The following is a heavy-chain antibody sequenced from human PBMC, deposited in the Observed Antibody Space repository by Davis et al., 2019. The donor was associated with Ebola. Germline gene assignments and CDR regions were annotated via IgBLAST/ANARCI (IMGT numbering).Heavy chain of an antibody. Sequence: SETLSLTCDVSGSSIRSGFYWGWFRQPPGEGLGWIGNIYHGGITYYETALKSRVTISIDKTKNQVFLKLTSVTAADTAVYYCARAYSGSAAHSWGQGILVTVSS. CDR3: ARAYSGSAAHS. CDR1: GSSIRSGFY. D-gene: IGHD1-26*01. V-gene: IGHV4-38-2*01. J-gene: IGHJ1*01. CDR2: IYHGGIT.